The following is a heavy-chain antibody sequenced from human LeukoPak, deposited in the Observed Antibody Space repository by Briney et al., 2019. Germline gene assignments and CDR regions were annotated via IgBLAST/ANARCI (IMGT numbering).Heavy chain of an antibody. CDR3: ARDYGGEYFQH. CDR1: GGSISSGGYS. V-gene: IGHV4-30-2*01. J-gene: IGHJ1*01. D-gene: IGHD4-23*01. CDR2: IYHSGST. Sequence: TLSLTCAVSGGSISSGGYSWSWIRQPPGKGLEWIGYIYHSGSTYYNPSLKSRVTISVDRSKNQFSLKLSSVTAADTAVYYCARDYGGEYFQHWGQGTLVTVSS.